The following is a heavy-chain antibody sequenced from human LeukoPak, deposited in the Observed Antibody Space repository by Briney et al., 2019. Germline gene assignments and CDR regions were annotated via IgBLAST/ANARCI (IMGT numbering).Heavy chain of an antibody. V-gene: IGHV4-34*01. CDR3: ARGRLGGYSSSYHGWFDP. J-gene: IGHJ5*02. CDR1: GGSFSGYY. CDR2: INHSGST. Sequence: KTSETLSLTCAVYGGSFSGYYWSWIRQPPGKGLDWIGEINHSGSTNYNPSLKSRVTISVDTSRNQFSLKLSSVTAADTAVYYCARGRLGGYSSSYHGWFDPWGQGTLVTVSS. D-gene: IGHD6-6*01.